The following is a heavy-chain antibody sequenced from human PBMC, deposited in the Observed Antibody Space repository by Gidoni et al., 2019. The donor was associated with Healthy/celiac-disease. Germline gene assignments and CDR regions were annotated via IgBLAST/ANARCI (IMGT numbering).Heavy chain of an antibody. J-gene: IGHJ4*02. CDR3: AREAGRGYSYGDGFDY. CDR2: INPSGGST. CDR1: GYTFTSYY. D-gene: IGHD5-18*01. V-gene: IGHV1-46*01. Sequence: QVQLVQSGAEVKKPGASVKVSCKASGYTFTSYYMHWVRQAPGQGLEWMGIINPSGGSTSYAQKFQGRVTMTRDTSTSTVDMELSSLRSEETAVYYCAREAGRGYSYGDGFDYWGQGTLVTVSS.